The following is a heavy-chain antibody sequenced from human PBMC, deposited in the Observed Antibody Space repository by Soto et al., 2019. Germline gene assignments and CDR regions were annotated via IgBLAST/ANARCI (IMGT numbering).Heavy chain of an antibody. V-gene: IGHV5-51*01. CDR1: GYSFASHW. CDR2: IYPGDSDT. CDR3: ARYSGSYWHYLDF. D-gene: IGHD1-26*01. Sequence: GESLKISCKGSGYSFASHWVAWVRQMPEKGLEWIGTIYPGDSDTKYSSAFRGHVTISADTSVSTAYLQWRSLEATDSAIYYCARYSGSYWHYLDFWGQGTRVTV. J-gene: IGHJ4*02.